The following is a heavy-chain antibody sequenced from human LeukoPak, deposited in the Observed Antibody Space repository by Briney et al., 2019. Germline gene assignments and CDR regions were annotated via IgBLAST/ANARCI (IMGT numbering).Heavy chain of an antibody. Sequence: SETLSLTYTVSGVSISNYYWRWIRQSPGMGLGGIGYIFFTGRSNYNRSLKSRVTMSIDTSKSQFSLNLRSVTAGDTAVYYCARHPGDSSGYYRFDFWAQGTLVTVSS. V-gene: IGHV4-59*08. CDR1: GVSISNYY. CDR2: IFFTGRS. D-gene: IGHD3-22*01. J-gene: IGHJ4*02. CDR3: ARHPGDSSGYYRFDF.